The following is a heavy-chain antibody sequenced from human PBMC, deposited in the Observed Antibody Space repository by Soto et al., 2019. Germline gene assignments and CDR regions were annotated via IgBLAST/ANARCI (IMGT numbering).Heavy chain of an antibody. CDR1: GFSIRRHG. Sequence: GGSLRLSCEASGFSIRRHGLYWVRQAPGKGPEWVALISYDGTSAFYADSVKGRFTISRDNSKNTLYLQMSNLRADDTAVYLCARDGNTVTTHYYHMDVWGKGTTVTVSS. J-gene: IGHJ6*03. V-gene: IGHV3-33*05. D-gene: IGHD4-17*01. CDR2: ISYDGTSA. CDR3: ARDGNTVTTHYYHMDV.